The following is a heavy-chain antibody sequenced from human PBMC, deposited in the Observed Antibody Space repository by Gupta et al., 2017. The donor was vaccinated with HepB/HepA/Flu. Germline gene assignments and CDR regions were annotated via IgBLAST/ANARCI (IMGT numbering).Heavy chain of an antibody. V-gene: IGHV4-34*01. D-gene: IGHD2-2*01. J-gene: IGHJ5*02. CDR2: INHSGST. Sequence: QVQLQQWGAGLLKPSETLSLTCAVYGGSFSGYYWSWIRPPPGKGLEWIGEINHSGSTNYNPSLKSRVTRSVDTSKNQFSLKLSSVTAADTAVYYCARGGAIVVVPAASKTNWFDPWGQGTLVTVSS. CDR1: GGSFSGYY. CDR3: ARGGAIVVVPAASKTNWFDP.